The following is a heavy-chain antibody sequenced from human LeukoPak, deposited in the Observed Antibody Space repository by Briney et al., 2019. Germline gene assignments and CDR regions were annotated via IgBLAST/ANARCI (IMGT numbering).Heavy chain of an antibody. Sequence: GGSLRLSCTASGFTFSDCDMSWVRQAPGKGLEWVSSISYRSSPIYYAGSVKGRFTISRDNAKNSLYLQMDSLRAGDTAVYYCARAYPPLRTAAAGDQWGQGTLVTVSS. CDR1: GFTFSDCD. D-gene: IGHD6-13*01. V-gene: IGHV3-21*01. J-gene: IGHJ4*02. CDR3: ARAYPPLRTAAAGDQ. CDR2: ISYRSSPI.